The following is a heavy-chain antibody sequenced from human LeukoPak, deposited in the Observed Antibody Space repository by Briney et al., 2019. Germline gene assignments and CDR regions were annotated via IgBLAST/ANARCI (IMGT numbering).Heavy chain of an antibody. CDR3: ARVWTVAGNRWSDG. Sequence: SETLALTCNVCVGTISSGEYYWSWIRQPPEKGLEWVGYISYIGSTYYNPSLKSRVAMSIDKSKNQFSLKLTSVTAADTAVYYCARVWTVAGNRWSDGWGQGTLVTVSS. V-gene: IGHV4-30-4*01. CDR2: ISYIGST. D-gene: IGHD6-19*01. CDR1: VGTISSGEYY. J-gene: IGHJ5*02.